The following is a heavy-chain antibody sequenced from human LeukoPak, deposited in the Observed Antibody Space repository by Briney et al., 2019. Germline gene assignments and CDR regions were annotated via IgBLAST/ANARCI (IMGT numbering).Heavy chain of an antibody. J-gene: IGHJ4*02. V-gene: IGHV5-10-1*01. CDR3: ARHPHCSGGTCLSAFDH. D-gene: IGHD2-15*01. CDR2: IDPSDSYT. CDR1: GSMFTSYW. Sequence: GASLMISCKGSGSMFTSYWISWVRQLPGKGLEWMGRIDPSDSYTNYSPSFQGHVTISADKSISTAYLPWSSLKASDTAMYYCARHPHCSGGTCLSAFDHWGQGTLVTVSS.